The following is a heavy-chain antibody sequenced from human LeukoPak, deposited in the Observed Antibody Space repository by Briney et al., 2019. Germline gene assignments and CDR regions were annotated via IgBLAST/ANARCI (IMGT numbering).Heavy chain of an antibody. CDR2: IYYSGST. CDR1: GGSIRSGGYY. D-gene: IGHD3-3*01. J-gene: IGHJ4*02. V-gene: IGHV4-31*03. CDR3: AREHPRGYDFWSGPFDY. Sequence: PSETLSLTCTVFGGSIRSGGYYWSWIRQHPGKGLEWIGYIYYSGSTYYNPSLKSRVTISVDTSKNQFSLKLSSVTAADTAVYYCAREHPRGYDFWSGPFDYWGQGTLVTVSS.